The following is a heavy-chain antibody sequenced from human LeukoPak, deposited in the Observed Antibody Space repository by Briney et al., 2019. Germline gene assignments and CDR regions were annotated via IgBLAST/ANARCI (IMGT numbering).Heavy chain of an antibody. V-gene: IGHV3-21*01. Sequence: GGSLRLSCAVSGFTFSSYSVNWVRQAPGKGLEWVSSISSSSSYIYYADSVKGRFTISRDNAKNSLYLQMNSLRAEDTAVYYCARDRDGYTFDIWGQGTMVTVSS. J-gene: IGHJ3*02. CDR3: ARDRDGYTFDI. D-gene: IGHD5-24*01. CDR2: ISSSSSYI. CDR1: GFTFSSYS.